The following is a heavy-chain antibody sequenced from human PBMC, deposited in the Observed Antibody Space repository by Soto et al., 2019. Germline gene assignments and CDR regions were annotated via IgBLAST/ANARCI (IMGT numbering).Heavy chain of an antibody. V-gene: IGHV3-30*18. CDR2: ISYDGRNK. J-gene: IGHJ4*02. D-gene: IGHD3-10*01. CDR1: GFTFRNFG. Sequence: ESGGGVVKPGRSLRLSCAASGFTFRNFGMHWVRQAPGKGLEWVAVISYDGRNKYYADSVKGRFTISRDNSRNTLHLQMNSLRTEDTAVYYCAKDDGAGSSDFDNWGQGILVTVSS. CDR3: AKDDGAGSSDFDN.